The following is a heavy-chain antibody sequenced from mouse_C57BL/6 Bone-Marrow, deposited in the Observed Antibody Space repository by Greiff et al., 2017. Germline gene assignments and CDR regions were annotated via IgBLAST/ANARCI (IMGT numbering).Heavy chain of an antibody. CDR1: GYTFTSYW. Sequence: QVQLQQPGAELVKPGASVKLSCKASGYTFTSYWMHWVKQRPGQGLEWIGMIHPNSGSTNYNEKFKSKATLTVDKSSSTAYMQRSSLTSEDSAVYYCARYHYDSAWFAYWGQGTLVTVSA. V-gene: IGHV1-64*01. D-gene: IGHD2-4*01. CDR3: ARYHYDSAWFAY. CDR2: IHPNSGST. J-gene: IGHJ3*01.